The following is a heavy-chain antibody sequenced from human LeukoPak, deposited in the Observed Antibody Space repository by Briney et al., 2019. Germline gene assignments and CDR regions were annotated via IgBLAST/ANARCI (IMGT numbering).Heavy chain of an antibody. CDR3: AKQRSEVVVAATNY. Sequence: GGSLRLSCAASGFTFSSYAMTWVRQAPGKGLEWVSSITGGGDTTYYADSVRGRFTISRDNSKNTLSLQTNILRAEDTAVYYCAKQRSEVVVAATNYWGQGTLVTVSS. J-gene: IGHJ4*02. V-gene: IGHV3-23*01. D-gene: IGHD2-15*01. CDR2: ITGGGDTT. CDR1: GFTFSSYA.